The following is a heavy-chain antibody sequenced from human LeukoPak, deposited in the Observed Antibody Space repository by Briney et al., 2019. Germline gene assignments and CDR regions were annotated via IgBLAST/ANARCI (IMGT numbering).Heavy chain of an antibody. J-gene: IGHJ6*03. V-gene: IGHV1-2*02. D-gene: IGHD2-2*01. CDR1: GYTFTIYD. CDR2: MNPNSGGT. CDR3: ARELPAANYYYYYMDV. Sequence: ASVKVSCKASGYTFTIYDINWVRQASGQGLEWMGWMNPNSGGTNYAQKFQGRVTMTRDTSISTAYMELSRLRSDDTAVYYCARELPAANYYYYYMDVWGKGTTVTVSS.